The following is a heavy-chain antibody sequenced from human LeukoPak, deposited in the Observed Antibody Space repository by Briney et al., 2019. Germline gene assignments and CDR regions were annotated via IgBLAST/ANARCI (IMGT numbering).Heavy chain of an antibody. J-gene: IGHJ5*02. Sequence: SETLSLTCTVSGGSISSGDYYWSWIRQPPGKGLEWIGYIYYSGSTYYNPSLKSRVTISVDTSKNQFSLKLSSVTAADTAVYYCARGRGVGDIVATIADGNWFDPWGPGNPGHRLL. D-gene: IGHD5-12*01. CDR2: IYYSGST. V-gene: IGHV4-30-4*01. CDR1: GGSISSGDYY. CDR3: ARGRGVGDIVATIADGNWFDP.